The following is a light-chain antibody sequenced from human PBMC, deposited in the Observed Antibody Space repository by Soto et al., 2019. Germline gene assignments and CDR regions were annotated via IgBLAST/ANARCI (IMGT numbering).Light chain of an antibody. CDR3: QQCNTYPLT. Sequence: DIQMTQSPSSVSASVGDRVTITCRASQSVSTWLAWYQQKPGKAPKLLIYKASSLETGVPSRFSGSGSGTEFTLTISSLQPDDFATYYCQQCNTYPLTFGGGTKVDIK. V-gene: IGKV1-5*03. CDR1: QSVSTW. CDR2: KAS. J-gene: IGKJ4*01.